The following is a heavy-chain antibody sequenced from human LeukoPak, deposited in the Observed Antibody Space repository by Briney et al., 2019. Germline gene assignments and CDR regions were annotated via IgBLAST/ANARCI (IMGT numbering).Heavy chain of an antibody. CDR1: GYTFTSYA. CDR2: INAGNGNT. J-gene: IGHJ6*02. D-gene: IGHD3-22*01. CDR3: ARGHTDYYDSSGYRPTDYYYYYGMDV. V-gene: IGHV1-3*01. Sequence: ASVKVSCKASGYTFTSYAMHWVRQAPGQRLEWMGWINAGNGNTKYSQKFQGRVTITRDTSASTAYMELSSLRSEDTAVYYCARGHTDYYDSSGYRPTDYYYYYGMDVRGQGTTVTVSS.